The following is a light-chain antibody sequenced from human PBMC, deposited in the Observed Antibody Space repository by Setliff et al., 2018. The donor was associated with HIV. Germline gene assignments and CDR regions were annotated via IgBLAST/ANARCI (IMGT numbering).Light chain of an antibody. CDR3: SSYAITNTLP. V-gene: IGLV1-40*01. CDR1: SSNIGAGYD. CDR2: GYN. Sequence: QSVLTQPPSLSGAPGQRVTISCTGSSSNIGAGYDVHWYKQLPGTAPKLLIYGYNNRPSGVPDRFSGSKSGNTASLTISGLQAEDEADYYCSSYAITNTLPFGTGTKGTVL. J-gene: IGLJ1*01.